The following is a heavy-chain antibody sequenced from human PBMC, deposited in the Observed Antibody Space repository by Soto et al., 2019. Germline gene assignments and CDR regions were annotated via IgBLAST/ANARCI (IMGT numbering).Heavy chain of an antibody. J-gene: IGHJ4*02. CDR3: AKDPIDYDFWSGGSDY. CDR2: VKSRTDGGTT. D-gene: IGHD3-3*01. CDR1: GFSFSYAW. V-gene: IGHV3-15*01. Sequence: EVQLVESGGGLVKPGGSLRLSCAASGFSFSYAWMSWVRQAPGKGLEWVGRVKSRTDGGTTDYAAPVKGRFTISRDNSKNTLYLQMNSLRAEDTAVYYCAKDPIDYDFWSGGSDYWGQGTLVTVSS.